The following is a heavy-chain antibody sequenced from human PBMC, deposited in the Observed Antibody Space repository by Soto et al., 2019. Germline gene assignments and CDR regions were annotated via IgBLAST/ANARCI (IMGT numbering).Heavy chain of an antibody. CDR3: ARGGTGTTSYYYYGMDV. D-gene: IGHD1-7*01. CDR2: INPGNGDT. Sequence: QVQVVQSGAEEKKPWASVKVSCKASGYTFINYAMHWVRQAPGQRLEWMGWINPGNGDTKYSQNFQGRVTITSDTSANTAYMELSSLSSEDTAVYYCARGGTGTTSYYYYGMDVWGQGTTVTVSS. J-gene: IGHJ6*02. V-gene: IGHV1-3*05. CDR1: GYTFINYA.